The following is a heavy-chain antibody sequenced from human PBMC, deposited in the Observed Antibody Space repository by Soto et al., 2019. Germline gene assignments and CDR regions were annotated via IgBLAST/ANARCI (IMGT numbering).Heavy chain of an antibody. J-gene: IGHJ6*02. Sequence: ASVKVSCKASGYTFTDYVISWVRQAPGQGLEWMGYFNGNNGNTHCAQKFQGRVTMTRDTSTSTVYMEMSSLRCDDTAVYYCARDYGNGVVIIPRYYYYGMDVWGQGTTVTVSS. D-gene: IGHD3-3*01. CDR3: ARDYGNGVVIIPRYYYYGMDV. CDR1: GYTFTDYV. V-gene: IGHV1-18*01. CDR2: FNGNNGNT.